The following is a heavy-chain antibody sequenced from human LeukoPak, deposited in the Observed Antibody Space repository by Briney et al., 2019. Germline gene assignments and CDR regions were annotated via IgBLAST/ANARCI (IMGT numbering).Heavy chain of an antibody. V-gene: IGHV4-61*05. CDR3: ARAPSARSSSPYYFAY. Sequence: PSETLSLTCTVSGGSISSSSYYWGWIRQPPGKGLEYIGSIYYSGSTDYSPSLKSRVTISVYTSKNQFSLQLRSVTAADTAVYFCARAPSARSSSPYYFAYWGQGTLVTVSS. D-gene: IGHD6-6*01. J-gene: IGHJ4*02. CDR2: IYYSGST. CDR1: GGSISSSSYY.